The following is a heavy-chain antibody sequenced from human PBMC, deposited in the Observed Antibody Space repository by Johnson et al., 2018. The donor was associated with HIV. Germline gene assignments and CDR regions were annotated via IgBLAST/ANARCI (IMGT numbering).Heavy chain of an antibody. CDR2: IYSGGST. CDR1: GFTVSSNY. CDR3: AREDGSGWSTRGDDAFDI. D-gene: IGHD6-19*01. Sequence: MQLVESGGGLVQPGGSLRLSCAASGFTVSSNYMSWVRQAPGKGLEWVSVIYSGGSTYYADSVKGRFTISRDNAKNTLYLQMNSLRAEDTAVYYCAREDGSGWSTRGDDAFDIWGQGTMVTVSA. J-gene: IGHJ3*02. V-gene: IGHV3-66*01.